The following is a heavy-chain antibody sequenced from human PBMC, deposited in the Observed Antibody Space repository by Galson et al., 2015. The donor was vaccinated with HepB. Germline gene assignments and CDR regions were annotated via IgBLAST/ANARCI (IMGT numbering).Heavy chain of an antibody. V-gene: IGHV3-30-3*01. J-gene: IGHJ4*02. CDR3: ARGRIYCSGGSCYHLDY. Sequence: SLRLSCAASGFTFSSYAMHWVRQAPGKGLEWVAVISYDGSNKYYADSVKGRFTISRDNSKNTLYLQMNSLRAEDTAVYYCARGRIYCSGGSCYHLDYWGQGTLVTVSS. D-gene: IGHD2-15*01. CDR1: GFTFSSYA. CDR2: ISYDGSNK.